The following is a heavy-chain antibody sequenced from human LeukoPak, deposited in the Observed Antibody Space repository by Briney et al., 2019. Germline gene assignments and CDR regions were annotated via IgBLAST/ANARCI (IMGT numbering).Heavy chain of an antibody. CDR1: GFTFDDYG. Sequence: GGSLRLSCAASGFTFDDYGMSWVRQAPGKGLEWVSSISSSSSYIYYADSVKGRFTISRDNSKNTLYLQMNSLRAEDTAVYYCAKSGLNRFDYWGQGTLVTVSS. CDR2: ISSSSSYI. J-gene: IGHJ4*02. CDR3: AKSGLNRFDY. V-gene: IGHV3-23*01. D-gene: IGHD1-14*01.